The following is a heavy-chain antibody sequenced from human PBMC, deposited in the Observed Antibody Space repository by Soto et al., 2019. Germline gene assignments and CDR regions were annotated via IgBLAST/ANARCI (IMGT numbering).Heavy chain of an antibody. CDR3: AAVNRVVTAMNDY. V-gene: IGHV1-58*01. CDR1: GFTFTSSA. D-gene: IGHD2-21*02. J-gene: IGHJ4*02. Sequence: QMQLVQSGPEVKKPGTSVKVSCKASGFTFTSSAVQWVRQARGQRLEWIGWIVVGSGNTNYAQKFQERVTITRDMSTRTAYMELSSLRSEDTAVYYCAAVNRVVTAMNDYWGQGTLVTVSS. CDR2: IVVGSGNT.